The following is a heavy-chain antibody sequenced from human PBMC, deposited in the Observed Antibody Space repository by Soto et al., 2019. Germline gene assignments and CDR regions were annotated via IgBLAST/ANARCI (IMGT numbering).Heavy chain of an antibody. CDR2: INHTGGT. J-gene: IGHJ5*02. CDR3: GPLITVFGLLIPPFDP. D-gene: IGHD3-3*01. V-gene: IGHV4-34*01. CDR1: GGSVNGYY. Sequence: SETLSLTCAVYGGSVNGYYWNWIRQPPGKGLEWIGEINHTGGTHYNPSLKSRVTMSVDTSKNQFSLRLSSVTAADTAIYYCGPLITVFGLLIPPFDPWGQGTQVTVSS.